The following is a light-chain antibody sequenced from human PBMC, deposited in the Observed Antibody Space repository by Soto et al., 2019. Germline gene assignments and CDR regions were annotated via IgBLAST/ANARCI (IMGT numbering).Light chain of an antibody. CDR1: QSVSSN. CDR2: GAS. Sequence: EIVMTQSPATLSVSPGERATLSCRASQSVSSNLAWYQQKPGQAPRLLIYGASTRATVIPARFSGSGSEKEFTLSISRLQSEDFAVYFFQQYNNWPPWTFGQGTKVEIK. CDR3: QQYNNWPPWT. V-gene: IGKV3D-15*01. J-gene: IGKJ1*01.